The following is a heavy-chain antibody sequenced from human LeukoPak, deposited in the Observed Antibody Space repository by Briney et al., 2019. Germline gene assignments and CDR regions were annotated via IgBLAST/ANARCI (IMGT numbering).Heavy chain of an antibody. CDR1: GYTFTSYY. V-gene: IGHV1-69*13. CDR2: IIPIFGTA. Sequence: GASVKVSCKASGYTFTSYYIHWVRQAPGQGLEWMGGIIPIFGTANYAQKFQGRVTITADESTSTAYMELSSLRSEDTAVYYCARDVEGYNWNFPPYYYGMDVWGQGTTVTVSS. D-gene: IGHD1-1*01. J-gene: IGHJ6*02. CDR3: ARDVEGYNWNFPPYYYGMDV.